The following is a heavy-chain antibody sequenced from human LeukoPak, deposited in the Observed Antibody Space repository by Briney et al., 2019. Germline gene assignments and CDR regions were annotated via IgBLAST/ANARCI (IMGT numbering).Heavy chain of an antibody. Sequence: GGSLRLSCAASGFTFSSYAMSWVRQAPGKGLEWVSAISGSGGSTYYADSVKGRFTISRDNSKNTLYLQMNSLRAEDTAVYYCAEWDYGDYGGYWGQGTLVTVSS. CDR1: GFTFSSYA. J-gene: IGHJ4*02. CDR2: ISGSGGST. D-gene: IGHD4-17*01. CDR3: AEWDYGDYGGY. V-gene: IGHV3-23*01.